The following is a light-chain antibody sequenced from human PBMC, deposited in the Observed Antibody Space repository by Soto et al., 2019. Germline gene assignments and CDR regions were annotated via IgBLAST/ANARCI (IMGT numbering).Light chain of an antibody. V-gene: IGLV1-44*01. CDR2: SYN. Sequence: QSVLTQPPSASGTPGQRVTISCSGSSSNIGSNTVNWYQQLPGTAPKLLIYSYNQRPSGVPDRFSGSKSGTSASLAITGLQAEDEADYYCQSYDSSLSGFYVFGTGTKLTVL. CDR3: QSYDSSLSGFYV. CDR1: SSNIGSNT. J-gene: IGLJ1*01.